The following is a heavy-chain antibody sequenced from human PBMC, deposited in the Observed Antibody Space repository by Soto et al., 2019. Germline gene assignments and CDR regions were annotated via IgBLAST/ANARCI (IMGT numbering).Heavy chain of an antibody. CDR3: AREGGYSYGFYYYYGMDV. CDR2: MNPNSGNT. CDR1: GYTFTSYD. Sequence: GASVKVSCKASGYTFTSYDINWVRQATGQGLEWMGWMNPNSGNTGYAQKFQGRVTMTRNTSISTAYMELSSLRSEDTAVYYCAREGGYSYGFYYYYGMDVWGQGTTVTVSS. V-gene: IGHV1-8*01. J-gene: IGHJ6*02. D-gene: IGHD5-18*01.